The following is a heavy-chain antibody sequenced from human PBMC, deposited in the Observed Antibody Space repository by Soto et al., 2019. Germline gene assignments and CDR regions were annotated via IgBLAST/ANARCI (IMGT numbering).Heavy chain of an antibody. CDR3: AREGLVLVPTTVNSDYYYYAMDV. CDR1: GDTFSTYT. J-gene: IGHJ6*02. D-gene: IGHD2-2*01. CDR2: IIPRSATS. V-gene: IGHV1-69*12. Sequence: QVQLVQSGAEVKKPGSSVKVSCKASGDTFSTYTITWMRQAPGQGLEWMGGIIPRSATSNYAQKFQGRVXLTADDTTNTAXXXLXXLRSEDTAVYYCAREGLVLVPTTVNSDYYYYAMDVWGQGTTVTVSS.